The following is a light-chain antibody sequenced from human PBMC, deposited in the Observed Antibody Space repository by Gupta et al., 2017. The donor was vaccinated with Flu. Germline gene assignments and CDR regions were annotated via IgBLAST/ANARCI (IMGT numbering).Light chain of an antibody. CDR2: AAS. Sequence: DVQLTQSPHFLSASVGDRVTITCRASQVISSYLAWYQQKPGKAPKLLIYAASTLQSGVPSRFSGRGSGTEFTLTISSLQPEDFATYYCQQLNTYPPLTFGQGTRLEIK. CDR3: QQLNTYPPLT. V-gene: IGKV1-9*01. CDR1: QVISSY. J-gene: IGKJ5*01.